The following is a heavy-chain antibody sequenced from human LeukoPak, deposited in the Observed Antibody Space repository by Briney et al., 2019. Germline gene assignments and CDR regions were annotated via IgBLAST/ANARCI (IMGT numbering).Heavy chain of an antibody. V-gene: IGHV3-15*01. CDR2: VKNKLDGETT. CDR1: GFTFSNSW. D-gene: IGHD5-12*01. J-gene: IGHJ4*02. Sequence: GGSLRLSCAASGFTFSNSWMSWVRQAPGKGLEWVGYVKNKLDGETTDYAAPVKGRFTISRDDSKNTLYLQMNNLKTEDTGVYYCTAKAVGYSGYDRPWGQGTLVTVSS. CDR3: TAKAVGYSGYDRP.